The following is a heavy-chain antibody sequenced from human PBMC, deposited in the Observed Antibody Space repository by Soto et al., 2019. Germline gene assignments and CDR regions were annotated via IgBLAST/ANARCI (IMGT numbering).Heavy chain of an antibody. CDR3: ARQVDDYIWGSYPSYYFDY. CDR1: GGSISSYY. D-gene: IGHD3-16*02. Sequence: QVQLQESGPGLVKPSETLSLTCTVSGGSISSYYWSWIRQPPGKGLEWIGYIYYSGSTNYNPSLKSRVTISVDTSKNQFSLKLSSVTAADTAVYYCARQVDDYIWGSYPSYYFDYWGQGTLVTVSS. J-gene: IGHJ4*02. V-gene: IGHV4-59*08. CDR2: IYYSGST.